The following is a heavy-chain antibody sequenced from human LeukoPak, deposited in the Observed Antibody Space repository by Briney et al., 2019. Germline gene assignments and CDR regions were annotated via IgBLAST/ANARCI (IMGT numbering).Heavy chain of an antibody. Sequence: GGSLRLSCAASEFTFNIYGMSWVRQAPGKGLEWVSTISGGGENTHYADSVKGRFTVSRDNSKNTMYLQMNNLRGDDTALYYCTKDVGPGYDWFDPWGQGTQVTVSS. CDR2: ISGGGENT. D-gene: IGHD1-1*01. J-gene: IGHJ5*02. V-gene: IGHV3-23*01. CDR1: EFTFNIYG. CDR3: TKDVGPGYDWFDP.